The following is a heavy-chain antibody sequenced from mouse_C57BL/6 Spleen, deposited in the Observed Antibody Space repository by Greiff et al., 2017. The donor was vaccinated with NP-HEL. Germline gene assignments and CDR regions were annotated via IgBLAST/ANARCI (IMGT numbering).Heavy chain of an antibody. J-gene: IGHJ3*01. CDR1: GFTFNSYA. CDR3: ASDYYGSSPAWFAY. CDR2: ISDGGSYT. D-gene: IGHD1-1*01. V-gene: IGHV5-4*03. Sequence: EVKVEESGGGLVKPGGSLKLSCAASGFTFNSYAMSWVRQTPEKRLEWVATISDGGSYTYYPDNVKGRFTISRDNAKNNLYLQMSHLKSEDTAMYYCASDYYGSSPAWFAYWGQGTLVTVSA.